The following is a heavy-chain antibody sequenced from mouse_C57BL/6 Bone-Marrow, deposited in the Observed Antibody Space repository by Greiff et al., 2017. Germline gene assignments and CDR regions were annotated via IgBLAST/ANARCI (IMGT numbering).Heavy chain of an antibody. CDR1: GYTFTSYW. CDR3: ARNYSNFSFAY. J-gene: IGHJ3*01. CDR2: IHPNSGST. V-gene: IGHV1-64*01. D-gene: IGHD2-5*01. Sequence: QVQLQQPGAELVKPGASVKLSCKASGYTFTSYWMHWVKQRPGQGLEWIGMIHPNSGSTNYNEKFKSKATLTVDKSSSTAYMQLSSLTSEDSAVYYCARNYSNFSFAYWGQGTLVTVSA.